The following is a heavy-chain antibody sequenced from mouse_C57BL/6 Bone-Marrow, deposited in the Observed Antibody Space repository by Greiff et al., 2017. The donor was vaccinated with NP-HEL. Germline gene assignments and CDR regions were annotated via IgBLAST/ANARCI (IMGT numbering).Heavy chain of an antibody. CDR1: GYAFSSSW. J-gene: IGHJ3*01. CDR2: IYPGDGDT. V-gene: IGHV1-82*01. Sequence: LQESGPELVKPGASVKISCKASGYAFSSSWMNWVKQRPGKGLEWIGRIYPGDGDTNYNGKFKGKATLTADKSSSTAYMQLSSLTSEDSAVYFCARASVFAYWGQGTLVTVSA. CDR3: ARASVFAY.